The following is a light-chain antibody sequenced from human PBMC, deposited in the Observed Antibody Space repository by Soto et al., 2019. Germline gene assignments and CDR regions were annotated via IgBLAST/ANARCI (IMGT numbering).Light chain of an antibody. J-gene: IGKJ5*01. CDR2: GAS. V-gene: IGKV3-20*01. CDR3: QQYNNWPPT. CDR1: QSVSNSY. Sequence: EIVLTQSPGTLSLSPGERATLSCRASQSVSNSYLAWYQHKPGQAPRLLIHGASSRATGIPDRFSGSGSGTEFTLNINRLEPEDFAVYYCQQYNNWPPTFGRGTRLEIK.